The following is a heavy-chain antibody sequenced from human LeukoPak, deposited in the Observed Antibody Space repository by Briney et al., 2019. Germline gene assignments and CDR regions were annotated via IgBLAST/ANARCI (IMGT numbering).Heavy chain of an antibody. J-gene: IGHJ4*02. Sequence: SETLSLTCAVYGGSFSGYYWSWLRQPPGKGLEWIGEINHSGSTNYNPSLKSRVTISVDTSKNQFSLKLSSVTAADTAVYYCAREPRASGCFDYWGQGTLVTVSS. V-gene: IGHV4-34*01. CDR3: AREPRASGCFDY. CDR1: GGSFSGYY. D-gene: IGHD3-3*01. CDR2: INHSGST.